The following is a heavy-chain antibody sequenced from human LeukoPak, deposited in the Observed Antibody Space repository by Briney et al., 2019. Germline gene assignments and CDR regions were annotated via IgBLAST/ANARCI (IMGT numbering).Heavy chain of an antibody. CDR3: ARERVSTLGGYNPFDY. J-gene: IGHJ4*02. Sequence: VASVKVSCKASGYTFTSYDINWVRQATGQGLEWMGWMNPNSGNTGYAQKFQGRVTMTRNTSISTAYMELSSLRSEDTAVYYCARERVSTLGGYNPFDYWGQGTLVTVSS. CDR2: MNPNSGNT. V-gene: IGHV1-8*01. D-gene: IGHD5-24*01. CDR1: GYTFTSYD.